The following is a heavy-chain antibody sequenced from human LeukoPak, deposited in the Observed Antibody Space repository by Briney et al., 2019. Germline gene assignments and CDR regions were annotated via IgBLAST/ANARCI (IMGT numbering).Heavy chain of an antibody. J-gene: IGHJ4*02. Sequence: PSETLSLTRTVSGYSISSGYYWGWIRQPPGKGLEWIGSIYHSGSTYYYPSLKSGVTISVDTSKNQFSLKLSSVTAADTAVYYCARAISTVAGGGTFDYWGQGTLVTVSS. D-gene: IGHD6-19*01. V-gene: IGHV4-38-2*02. CDR2: IYHSGST. CDR1: GYSISSGYY. CDR3: ARAISTVAGGGTFDY.